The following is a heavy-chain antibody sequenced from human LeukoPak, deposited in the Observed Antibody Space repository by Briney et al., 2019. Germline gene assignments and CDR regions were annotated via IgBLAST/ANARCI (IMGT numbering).Heavy chain of an antibody. CDR3: ARCDSSRWNGIDY. J-gene: IGHJ4*02. V-gene: IGHV3-53*01. CDR1: GLTVRSNY. D-gene: IGHD6-13*01. Sequence: GGSLRLSCAASGLTVRSNYMGWVRQAPGKGLEWVSVIHSGGNTYYADSVKGRFTISRDNSRNTMDLQMNSLRAEDTAVYYCARCDSSRWNGIDYWGQGTLVTVPS. CDR2: IHSGGNT.